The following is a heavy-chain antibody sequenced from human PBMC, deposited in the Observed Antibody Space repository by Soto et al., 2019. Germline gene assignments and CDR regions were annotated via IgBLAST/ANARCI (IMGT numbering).Heavy chain of an antibody. V-gene: IGHV3-23*01. CDR2: ISGSVDST. CDR1: GFTFSTYA. Sequence: EVQLLESGGGLVQPGGSLRLSCAASGFTFSTYAMKWVRQAPGKGLEWVSGISGSVDSTYYADSVKGRFTVSRDNSKNTLYLQMNSLRAEDTAVFYCAKERSSGWSFDYWGQGTLVTVSS. CDR3: AKERSSGWSFDY. D-gene: IGHD6-19*01. J-gene: IGHJ4*02.